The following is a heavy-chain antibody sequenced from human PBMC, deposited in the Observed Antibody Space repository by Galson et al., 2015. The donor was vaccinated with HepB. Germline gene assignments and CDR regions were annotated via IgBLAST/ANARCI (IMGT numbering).Heavy chain of an antibody. CDR3: AKFESGYSYGSDYYYYGMDV. Sequence: SLRLSCAASGFTFSSYAMSWVRQAPGKGLEWVSAISGSGGSTYYADSVKGRFTISRDNSKNTLYLQMNSLRAEDTAVYYCAKFESGYSYGSDYYYYGMDVWGQGITVTVSS. CDR2: ISGSGGST. J-gene: IGHJ6*02. V-gene: IGHV3-23*01. CDR1: GFTFSSYA. D-gene: IGHD5-18*01.